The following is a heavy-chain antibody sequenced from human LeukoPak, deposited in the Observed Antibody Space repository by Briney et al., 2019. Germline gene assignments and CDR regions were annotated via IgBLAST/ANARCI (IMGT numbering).Heavy chain of an antibody. CDR2: ISAYNGNT. CDR3: ARDREIYGSVRALNYFDY. D-gene: IGHD3-10*01. J-gene: IGHJ4*02. Sequence: ASVKVSCKASGYTFTSYGISWVRQAPGQGLEWMGWISAYNGNTNYAQKLQGRVTMTTDTSTSTAYMELRSLRSDDTAVYCCARDREIYGSVRALNYFDYWGQGTLVTVSS. V-gene: IGHV1-18*01. CDR1: GYTFTSYG.